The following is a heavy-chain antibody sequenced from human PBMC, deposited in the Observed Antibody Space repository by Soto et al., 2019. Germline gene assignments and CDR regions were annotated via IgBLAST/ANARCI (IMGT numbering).Heavy chain of an antibody. V-gene: IGHV4-4*02. CDR1: GGSISSINW. D-gene: IGHD6-6*01. CDR2: IYHSGST. J-gene: IGHJ5*02. CDR3: ARVRSIAADNLFDP. Sequence: SETLSLTCAVSGGSISSINWWSWVRQPPGKGLEWIGEIYHSGSTNYNPSLKSRVTISVDTSKNQFSLKLSSVTAADTAVYYCARVRSIAADNLFDPWGQGTLVTVSS.